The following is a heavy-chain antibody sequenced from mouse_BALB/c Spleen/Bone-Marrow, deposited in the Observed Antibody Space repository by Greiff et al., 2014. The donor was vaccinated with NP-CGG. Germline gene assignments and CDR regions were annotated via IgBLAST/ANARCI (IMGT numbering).Heavy chain of an antibody. J-gene: IGHJ3*01. V-gene: IGHV5-9-3*01. CDR2: ISSGGSYT. Sequence: EVQGVESGGGLVKPGGSLKLSCAASGFTFSSYAMSWVRQTPEKRLEWVATISSGGSYTYYPDSVKGRFTISRDNAKNTLYLQMISLRSEDTSMYYCARPHYYGSSWFAYWGQGTLVTVSA. CDR1: GFTFSSYA. CDR3: ARPHYYGSSWFAY. D-gene: IGHD1-1*01.